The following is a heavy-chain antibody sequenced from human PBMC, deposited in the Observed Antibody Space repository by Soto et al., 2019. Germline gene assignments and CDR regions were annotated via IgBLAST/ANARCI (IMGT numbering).Heavy chain of an antibody. CDR1: GFTVSTNY. D-gene: IGHD2-21*02. V-gene: IGHV3-53*05. CDR2: LYSGGST. CDR3: ARAVTADDAFDI. J-gene: IGHJ3*02. Sequence: GGSLRLSCAASGFTVSTNYMNWVRQAPGKGLEWVSVLYSGGSTYYADSVQGRFTISRDNSKNTLYLQMNSLRGGDTAVYYCARAVTADDAFDILGQGTMVTVSS.